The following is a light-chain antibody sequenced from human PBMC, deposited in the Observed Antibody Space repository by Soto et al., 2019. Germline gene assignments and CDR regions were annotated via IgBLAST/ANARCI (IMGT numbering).Light chain of an antibody. J-gene: IGKJ2*01. V-gene: IGKV3-20*01. Sequence: ESMLTQSPGTLSLSPGERATLSCRASQSVSTRYLAWYQQKPGQAPRLLIYGASIRAAGIPDRFSGSGSGTDFTLTISRLEPEDCEVYYCQQFGSSPLAFTFGQGTKLEI. CDR1: QSVSTRY. CDR3: QQFGSSPLAFT. CDR2: GAS.